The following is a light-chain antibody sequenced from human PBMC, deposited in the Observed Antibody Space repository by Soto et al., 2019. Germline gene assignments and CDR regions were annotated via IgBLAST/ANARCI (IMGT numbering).Light chain of an antibody. J-gene: IGLJ1*01. Sequence: QSALTQPASVSGSPGQSITISCTGTSSDVVGYNYVSWYQHHPGKAPKLMIFDVSNRPSGVSNRFSGSKSGNTASLTISGLQPEDEADSYCSSYTTSNTRQIVFGTGTKVTVL. V-gene: IGLV2-14*03. CDR2: DVS. CDR1: SSDVVGYNY. CDR3: SSYTTSNTRQIV.